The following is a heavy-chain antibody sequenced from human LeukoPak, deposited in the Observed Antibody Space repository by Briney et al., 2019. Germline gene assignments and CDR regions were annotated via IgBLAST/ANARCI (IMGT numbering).Heavy chain of an antibody. V-gene: IGHV4-34*01. CDR2: INRSGNT. CDR1: GGSFSDYF. D-gene: IGHD1-26*01. CDR3: ARGRRLVGAQRPLYFYYYYFDV. J-gene: IGHJ6*03. Sequence: PSETLSLTCTVYGGSFSDYFWTWIRQSPGKGLERIGDINRSGNTNYNPSLKSRVTISVDTSKNQFSLNLTSVTAADTAVYFCARGRRLVGAQRPLYFYYYYFDVWGKGTTVTVSS.